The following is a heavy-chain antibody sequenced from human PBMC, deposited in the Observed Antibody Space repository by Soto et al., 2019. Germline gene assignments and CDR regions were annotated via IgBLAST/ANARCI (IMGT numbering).Heavy chain of an antibody. CDR1: GGSISSYY. Sequence: QVQLQESGPGLVKPSETLSLTCTVSGGSISSYYWSWIRQPPGKGLEWIGYSYYSGSTNYNPSLNSRVTISIDTSSNQFSLNLSSVTAADTAVYYCARRAMTMVRGVYYEHFDYWGQGTLVTVSS. CDR3: ARRAMTMVRGVYYEHFDY. CDR2: SYYSGST. J-gene: IGHJ4*02. D-gene: IGHD3-10*01. V-gene: IGHV4-59*08.